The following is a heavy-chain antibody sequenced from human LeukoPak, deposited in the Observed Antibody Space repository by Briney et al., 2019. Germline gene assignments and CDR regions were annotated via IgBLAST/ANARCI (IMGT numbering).Heavy chain of an antibody. D-gene: IGHD2-2*01. V-gene: IGHV3-21*01. Sequence: GGSLRLSCAASGFTFSSYSMNWVRQAPGKGLGWVSSISSSSSYIYYADSVKGRFTISRDNAKNSLYLQMNSLRAEDTAVYYCAREGGGYCSSTSCYRGYYFDYWGQGTLVTVSS. CDR2: ISSSSSYI. J-gene: IGHJ4*02. CDR3: AREGGGYCSSTSCYRGYYFDY. CDR1: GFTFSSYS.